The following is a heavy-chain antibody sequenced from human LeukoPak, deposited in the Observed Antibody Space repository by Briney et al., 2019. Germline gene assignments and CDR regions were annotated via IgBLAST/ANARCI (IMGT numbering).Heavy chain of an antibody. V-gene: IGHV4-39*07. CDR3: ARAVAAAGDFDY. CDR1: GGSISIISYY. Sequence: SETLSLTCTVSGGSISIISYYWGWIRQPPGKGLEWIGSMYYSGSTNYNPSLKSRVTISVDTSKNQFSLKLSSVTAADTAVYYCARAVAAAGDFDYWGQGTLVTVSS. J-gene: IGHJ4*02. CDR2: MYYSGST. D-gene: IGHD6-13*01.